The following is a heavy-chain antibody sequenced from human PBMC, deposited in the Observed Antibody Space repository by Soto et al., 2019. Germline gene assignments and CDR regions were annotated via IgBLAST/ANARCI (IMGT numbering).Heavy chain of an antibody. D-gene: IGHD5-12*01. CDR3: EKFMGVAKIVFYFDY. CDR1: GFTFSSYA. J-gene: IGHJ4*02. V-gene: IGHV3-23*01. Sequence: GGSLRLSCAASGFTFSSYAMSWVRQAPGKGLEWVSAISGSGGSTYYADSVKGRFTISRDNSKNTLYLQMNSLRAEDTAVYYCEKFMGVAKIVFYFDYWGQGTLVTVSS. CDR2: ISGSGGST.